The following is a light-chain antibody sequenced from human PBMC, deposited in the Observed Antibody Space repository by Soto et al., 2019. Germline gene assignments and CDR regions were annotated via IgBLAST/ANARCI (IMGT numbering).Light chain of an antibody. CDR2: EDN. CDR1: SGSIASNY. V-gene: IGLV6-57*03. Sequence: NFMLTQPHSVSESPGKTVTISCTRSSGSIASNYVQWYQQRPGSAPTTVIYEDNQRPSGVPDRFSGSIDSSSNSATLTISGLKTEDEAYYYCQSYGSSNQVFGGGTKVTVL. J-gene: IGLJ3*02. CDR3: QSYGSSNQV.